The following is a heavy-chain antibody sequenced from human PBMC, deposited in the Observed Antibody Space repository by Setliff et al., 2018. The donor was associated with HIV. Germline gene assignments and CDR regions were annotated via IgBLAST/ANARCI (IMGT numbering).Heavy chain of an antibody. CDR3: AREIGDYYDSSGYYPPTDYYYGMDV. Sequence: GASVKVSCKASGYTFTSYYLHWLRQAPGQGLEWMGWISAYSGDTNYAQKFQGRLTMTTDTSTSTAYMELRSLRSDDTAVYYCAREIGDYYDSSGYYPPTDYYYGMDVWGQGTTVTVSS. D-gene: IGHD3-22*01. CDR2: ISAYSGDT. V-gene: IGHV1-18*04. J-gene: IGHJ6*02. CDR1: GYTFTSYY.